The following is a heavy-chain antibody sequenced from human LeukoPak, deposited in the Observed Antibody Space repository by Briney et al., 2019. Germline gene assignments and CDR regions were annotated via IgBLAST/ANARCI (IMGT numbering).Heavy chain of an antibody. J-gene: IGHJ4*02. Sequence: GGSLRLSCAASGFSFSNLAMGWVRQAREKGLEWVSVISDSGGMTYYADSVKGRFTISRDNSRNTLYLQMNSLRVEDTAVYYCAKDARRSSGWYFFDHWGQGTLVTVSS. CDR1: GFSFSNLA. V-gene: IGHV3-23*01. D-gene: IGHD6-19*01. CDR3: AKDARRSSGWYFFDH. CDR2: ISDSGGMT.